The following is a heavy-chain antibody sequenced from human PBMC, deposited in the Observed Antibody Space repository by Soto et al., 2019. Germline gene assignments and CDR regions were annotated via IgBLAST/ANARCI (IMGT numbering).Heavy chain of an antibody. V-gene: IGHV4-59*01. CDR1: GGSISSYY. J-gene: IGHJ6*03. CDR3: ARAGYCSGGSCYSPFPYYYYYMDV. Sequence: PSETLSLTCTVSGGSISSYYWSWIRQPPEKGQERIGFIYYSGSTNYNPSIKSRVTISVDTSKNQFSLKLSSVTAADTAVYYCARAGYCSGGSCYSPFPYYYYYMDVWGKGTTVTVSS. D-gene: IGHD2-15*01. CDR2: IYYSGST.